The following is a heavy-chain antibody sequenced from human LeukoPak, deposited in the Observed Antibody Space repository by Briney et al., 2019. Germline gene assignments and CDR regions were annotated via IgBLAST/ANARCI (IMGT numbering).Heavy chain of an antibody. CDR3: TRANVLRFLEWLYLHDY. Sequence: QTGGSLRLSCTASGFTFGDYAMSWVRQAPGKGLEWVGFIRSKAYGGTTEYAASVKGRFTISRDDSKSIAYLQMNSLKTEDTAVYYCTRANVLRFLEWLYLHDYWGQGTLVTVSS. J-gene: IGHJ4*02. CDR1: GFTFGDYA. D-gene: IGHD3-3*01. V-gene: IGHV3-49*04. CDR2: IRSKAYGGTT.